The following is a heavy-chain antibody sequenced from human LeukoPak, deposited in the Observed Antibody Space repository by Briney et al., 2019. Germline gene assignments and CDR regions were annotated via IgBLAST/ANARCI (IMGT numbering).Heavy chain of an antibody. CDR1: GFTFSSYW. V-gene: IGHV3-74*01. Sequence: GGSLRLSCAASGFTFSSYWMHWVRQAPGKGLVWVSRINSDGSSTSYADSVKGRFTISRDNAKNSLYLQMNSLRAEDTAVYYCARDRYSSGWGYFQHWGQGTLVTVSS. CDR3: ARDRYSSGWGYFQH. CDR2: INSDGSST. D-gene: IGHD6-19*01. J-gene: IGHJ1*01.